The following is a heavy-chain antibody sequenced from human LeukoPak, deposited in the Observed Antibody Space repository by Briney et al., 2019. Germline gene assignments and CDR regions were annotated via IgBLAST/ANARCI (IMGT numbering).Heavy chain of an antibody. CDR2: IWYDGSNK. D-gene: IGHD2-15*01. Sequence: GGSLRLSCAASGFTFSSYGMPWVRQAPGKGLEWVAVIWYDGSNKYYADSVKGRFTVSRDNSKNTLYLQMNSLRAEDTAVYYCARASVADWFDPWGQGTLVTVSS. CDR3: ARASVADWFDP. J-gene: IGHJ5*02. V-gene: IGHV3-33*01. CDR1: GFTFSSYG.